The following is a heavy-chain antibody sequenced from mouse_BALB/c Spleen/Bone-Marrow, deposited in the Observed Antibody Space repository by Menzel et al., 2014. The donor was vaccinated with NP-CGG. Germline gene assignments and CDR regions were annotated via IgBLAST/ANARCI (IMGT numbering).Heavy chain of an antibody. Sequence: QVQLQQPGAELVKPGASVKLSCKASGYTFTSYWMHWVKQRPGQGLEWIGEINPSNGRTNYNEKFKSKATLTVDKSSSTAYMQLSSLTSEDSAVYYCARGDGFAWFAYWGPGTLVTVSA. CDR2: INPSNGRT. J-gene: IGHJ3*01. CDR1: GYTFTSYW. D-gene: IGHD3-3*01. V-gene: IGHV1S81*02. CDR3: ARGDGFAWFAY.